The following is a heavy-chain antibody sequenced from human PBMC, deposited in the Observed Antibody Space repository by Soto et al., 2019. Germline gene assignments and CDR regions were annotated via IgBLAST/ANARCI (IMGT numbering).Heavy chain of an antibody. V-gene: IGHV3-23*01. D-gene: IGHD2-2*01. Sequence: EVQLLESGGGLVQPGRSLRLSCAASGFTFSTFSSYAMNWVRQAPGKGLEWVATICGSDASTYYADSVKGRFTISRDNSKNTLYLQMTSLRAEDTALYYCAKAQSGASSTPSDDWGQGILVTVSS. CDR1: GFTFSTFSSYA. CDR2: ICGSDAST. J-gene: IGHJ1*01. CDR3: AKAQSGASSTPSDD.